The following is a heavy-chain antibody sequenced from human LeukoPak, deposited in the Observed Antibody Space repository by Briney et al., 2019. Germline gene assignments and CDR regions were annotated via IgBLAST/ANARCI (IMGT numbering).Heavy chain of an antibody. V-gene: IGHV3-23*01. CDR1: GFTFSSYA. Sequence: GGSLRLSCAASGFTFSSYAMSWVRQAPGKGLEWVSAISGSGGSAYYADSVKGRFTISRDNSKNTLYLQMNSLRAEDTAVYYCAKDPYGDTDNWFDPWGQGTLVTVSS. CDR3: AKDPYGDTDNWFDP. J-gene: IGHJ5*02. D-gene: IGHD4-17*01. CDR2: ISGSGGSA.